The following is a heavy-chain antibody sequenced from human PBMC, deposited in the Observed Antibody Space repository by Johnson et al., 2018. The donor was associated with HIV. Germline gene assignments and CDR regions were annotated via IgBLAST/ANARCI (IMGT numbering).Heavy chain of an antibody. CDR2: TI. D-gene: IGHD6-6*01. V-gene: IGHV3-11*04. Sequence: TIYYADSVKGRFTISRDNAKNSLYLQMNSLRAEDTAVYYCARSYSSSSHDAFDIWGQGTMVTVSS. CDR3: ARSYSSSSHDAFDI. J-gene: IGHJ3*02.